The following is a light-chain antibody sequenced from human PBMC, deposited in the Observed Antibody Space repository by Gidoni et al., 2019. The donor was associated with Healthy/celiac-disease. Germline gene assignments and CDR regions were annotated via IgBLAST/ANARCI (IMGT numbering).Light chain of an antibody. J-gene: IGKJ2*01. CDR3: QQYNNWPPIYT. CDR2: GAS. CDR1: QSVSSN. V-gene: IGKV3-15*01. Sequence: DIVLTQHPATLSVSPGERATLSCRASQSVSSNLAWYQQKPGQAPRLLIYGASTRATGIPARFSVSVSGTEFTLTISSLQSEDFAVYYCQQYNNWPPIYTFGQGTKLEIK.